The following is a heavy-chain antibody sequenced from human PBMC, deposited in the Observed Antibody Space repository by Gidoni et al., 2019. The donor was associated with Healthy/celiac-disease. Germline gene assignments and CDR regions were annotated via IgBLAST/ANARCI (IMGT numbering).Heavy chain of an antibody. CDR1: GFPFSSYA. J-gene: IGHJ4*02. CDR3: ASPPESGYDWRRFDY. D-gene: IGHD5-12*01. V-gene: IGHV3-23*01. Sequence: EVQLLESGGGLVQPGGYLRLSCAASGFPFSSYAMSWVRQAPGKGLEWVSAISGSGGSTYYADSVKGRFTISRDNSKNTLYLQMNSLRAEDTAVYYCASPPESGYDWRRFDYWGQGTLVTVSS. CDR2: ISGSGGST.